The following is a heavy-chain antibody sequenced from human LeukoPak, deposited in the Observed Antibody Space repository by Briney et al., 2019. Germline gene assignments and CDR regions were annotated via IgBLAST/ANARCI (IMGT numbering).Heavy chain of an antibody. CDR2: INHSGST. Sequence: SETLSLTCAVYGGSFSGYYWSWIRQPPGKGLEWIGEINHSGSTNYNPSLKSRVTISVDTSKNQFSLKLSSVTAADTAVYYCARELISSTQGSGSLYYFDYWGQGTLVTVSS. V-gene: IGHV4-34*01. CDR3: ARELISSTQGSGSLYYFDY. D-gene: IGHD3-10*01. CDR1: GGSFSGYY. J-gene: IGHJ4*02.